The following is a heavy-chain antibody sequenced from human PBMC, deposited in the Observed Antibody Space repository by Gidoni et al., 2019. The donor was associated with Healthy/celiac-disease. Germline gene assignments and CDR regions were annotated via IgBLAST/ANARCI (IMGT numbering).Heavy chain of an antibody. Sequence: QVQLVQSGAEVNKPGASVMVSCKASGYTFTSYGISWVRQAPGQGLEWMGWISAYNGNTNYAQKLQGRVTMTTDTSTSTAYMELRSLRSDDTAVYYCASSSIAARLRDGLDPWGQGTLVTVSS. J-gene: IGHJ5*02. D-gene: IGHD6-6*01. CDR1: GYTFTSYG. V-gene: IGHV1-18*01. CDR2: ISAYNGNT. CDR3: ASSSIAARLRDGLDP.